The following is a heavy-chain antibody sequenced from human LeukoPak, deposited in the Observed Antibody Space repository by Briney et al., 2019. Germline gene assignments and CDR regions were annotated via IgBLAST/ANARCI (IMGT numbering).Heavy chain of an antibody. CDR1: GYTFTSYD. Sequence: ASVKVSCKASGYTFTSYDINWVRQATGQGLEWMGWMNPNSGNTGYAQKFQGRVTMTRNTSISTAYMELSSLRFEDTAVYYCARGYRGVVAANLDYWGQGTLVTVSS. CDR3: ARGYRGVVAANLDY. CDR2: MNPNSGNT. V-gene: IGHV1-8*01. J-gene: IGHJ4*02. D-gene: IGHD2-15*01.